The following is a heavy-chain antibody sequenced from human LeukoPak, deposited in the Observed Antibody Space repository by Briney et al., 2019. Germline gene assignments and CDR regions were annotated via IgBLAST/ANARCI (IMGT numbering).Heavy chain of an antibody. CDR3: ARETYYYDSSGYYHSYFDY. V-gene: IGHV3-21*01. CDR1: GFTFSSYS. D-gene: IGHD3-22*01. J-gene: IGHJ4*02. Sequence: GGSLRLSCAASGFTFSSYSMNWVRQAPGKGLEWVSSISSSSSYIYYADSVKGRFTISRDNAKNSLYLQMNSLRAEDTAVYYCARETYYYDSSGYYHSYFDYWGQGTLVTVSS. CDR2: ISSSSSYI.